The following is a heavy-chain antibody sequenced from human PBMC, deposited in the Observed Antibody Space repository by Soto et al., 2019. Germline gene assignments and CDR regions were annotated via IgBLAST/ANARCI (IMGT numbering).Heavy chain of an antibody. D-gene: IGHD3-16*02. Sequence: GGSLRLPCAASGFTFSGYGVSWVRQAPGKGLEWVSAISGSGGSTYYADSVKGRFTISRDNTKNTLYLQMNSLRAEDTAVYYCAKDPSYYDYVRGSYRYYYWGQGTLVTVSS. J-gene: IGHJ4*02. CDR1: GFTFSGYG. CDR3: AKDPSYYDYVRGSYRYYY. CDR2: ISGSGGST. V-gene: IGHV3-23*01.